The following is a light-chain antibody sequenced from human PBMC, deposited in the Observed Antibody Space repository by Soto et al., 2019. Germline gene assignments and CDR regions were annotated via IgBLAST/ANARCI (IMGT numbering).Light chain of an antibody. CDR3: LQDYNYPYT. CDR1: QGIKND. CDR2: AAS. J-gene: IGKJ2*01. V-gene: IGKV1-6*01. Sequence: AIQMTQSPSSLSASVGDRVTITCRASQGIKNDLAWYQQKPGKAPKLLIYAASSLQSGVPSTVSGSGSGTDFTLTISSLQPEDFATYYCLQDYNYPYTFGQGTKLEIK.